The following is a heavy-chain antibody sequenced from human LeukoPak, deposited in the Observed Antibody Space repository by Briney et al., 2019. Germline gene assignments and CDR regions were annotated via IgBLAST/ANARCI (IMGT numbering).Heavy chain of an antibody. CDR3: ARDAQQLEPYYYYYYMDV. V-gene: IGHV3-7*01. CDR2: IKQDGSEK. Sequence: GGSLRLSCAASGFTFSSYWMSWVRQAPGKGLEWVANIKQDGSEKYYVDTVKGRFTISRDNAKNSLYLQMNSLRAEDTAVYYCARDAQQLEPYYYYYYMDVWGKGTTVTVSS. J-gene: IGHJ6*03. D-gene: IGHD6-13*01. CDR1: GFTFSSYW.